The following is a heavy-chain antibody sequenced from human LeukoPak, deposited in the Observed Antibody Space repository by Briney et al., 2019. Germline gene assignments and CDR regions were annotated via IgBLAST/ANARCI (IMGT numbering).Heavy chain of an antibody. CDR1: GGSISRYY. Sequence: PSETLSLTCTVSGGSISRYYWSWIRQPPGKGLEWIGYIYSNGNTNYSPSLRSRVSISLDTSKNQVSLQLGSVTAADTAVYFCARHPGIQLWIDYWGQGTLVAVS. J-gene: IGHJ4*02. V-gene: IGHV4-59*08. CDR3: ARHPGIQLWIDY. CDR2: IYSNGNT. D-gene: IGHD5-18*01.